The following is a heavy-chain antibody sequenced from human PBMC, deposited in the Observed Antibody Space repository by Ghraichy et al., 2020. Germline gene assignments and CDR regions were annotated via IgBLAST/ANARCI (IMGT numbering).Heavy chain of an antibody. V-gene: IGHV4-34*01. Sequence: SETLSLTCAVYGGSFSGYYWSWIRQPPGKGLEWIGEINHSGSTNYNPSLKSRVTISVDTSQNQFSLKLSSVTAADTAVYYCARGICSSTSCYADAFDIWGQGTMVTVSS. CDR2: INHSGST. J-gene: IGHJ3*02. CDR3: ARGICSSTSCYADAFDI. D-gene: IGHD2-2*01. CDR1: GGSFSGYY.